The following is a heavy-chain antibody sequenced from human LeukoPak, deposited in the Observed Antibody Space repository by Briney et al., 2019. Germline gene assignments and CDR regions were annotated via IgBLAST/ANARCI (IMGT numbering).Heavy chain of an antibody. CDR3: ARDMAYYGGGDY. J-gene: IGHJ4*02. CDR2: ISAYNGNT. D-gene: IGHD1-26*01. Sequence: ASVKVSCKASGYTFTGYYMHWVRQAPGQRLEWMGWISAYNGNTNYAQKLQGRVTMTTDTSTSTAYMELRSLRSDDTAVYYCARDMAYYGGGDYWGQGTLVTVSS. V-gene: IGHV1-18*04. CDR1: GYTFTGYY.